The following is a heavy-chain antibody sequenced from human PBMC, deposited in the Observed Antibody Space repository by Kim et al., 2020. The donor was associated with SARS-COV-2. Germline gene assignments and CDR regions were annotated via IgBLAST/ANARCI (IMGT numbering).Heavy chain of an antibody. D-gene: IGHD3-10*01. CDR3: ARGRGGV. CDR1: GFTVSSDF. J-gene: IGHJ6*02. V-gene: IGHV3-53*01. Sequence: GGSLRLSCAASGFTVSSDFMSWVRQAPGKGLEWVSVINSVGRTYYADSVKGRFTISRDNSKNTLSLQMNRLRAEDTALYYCARGRGGVWGQGTTVTVSS. CDR2: INSVGRT.